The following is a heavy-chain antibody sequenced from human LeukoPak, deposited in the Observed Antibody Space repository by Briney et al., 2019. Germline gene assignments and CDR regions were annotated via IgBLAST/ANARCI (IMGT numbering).Heavy chain of an antibody. J-gene: IGHJ4*02. CDR1: GFPVSSNY. Sequence: GGSLRLSCAASGFPVSSNYMSWVRQAPGKGLEWVSVLHRSDSTYYTDSVKGRFTISRDNSKNTLHLQMTSLRAEDTAVYYCARIYGDGYPLDSWGQGTLVTVSS. D-gene: IGHD4/OR15-4a*01. CDR3: ARIYGDGYPLDS. V-gene: IGHV3-53*01. CDR2: LHRSDST.